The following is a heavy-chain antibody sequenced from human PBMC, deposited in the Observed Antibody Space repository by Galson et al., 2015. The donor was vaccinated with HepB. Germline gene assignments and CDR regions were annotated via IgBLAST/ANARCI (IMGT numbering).Heavy chain of an antibody. Sequence: SLRLSCAASGFTFSSYEMNWVRQAPGKGLEWVSYISSSGSTIYYADSVKGRFTISRDNAKNSLYLQMNSLRAEDTAVYYCAREMETTVVTPVEKDYWGQGTLVTVSS. D-gene: IGHD4-23*01. CDR3: AREMETTVVTPVEKDY. CDR2: ISSSGSTI. V-gene: IGHV3-48*03. J-gene: IGHJ4*02. CDR1: GFTFSSYE.